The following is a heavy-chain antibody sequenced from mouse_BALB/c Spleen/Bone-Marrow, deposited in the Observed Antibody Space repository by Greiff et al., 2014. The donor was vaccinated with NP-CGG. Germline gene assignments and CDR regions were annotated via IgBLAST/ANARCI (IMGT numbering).Heavy chain of an antibody. CDR3: ARHKWATDY. Sequence: QVQLQQPGPELVKPGASVRISCKASGYTFTSYYIHWVKQRPGQGLEWIGWIYPGNVNTKYNEKFKVKATLTADKSSSTAYMQLSSLTSEDSAVYFCARHKWATDYWGQGTSVTVSS. CDR2: IYPGNVNT. CDR1: GYTFTSYY. D-gene: IGHD1-3*01. V-gene: IGHV1S56*01. J-gene: IGHJ4*01.